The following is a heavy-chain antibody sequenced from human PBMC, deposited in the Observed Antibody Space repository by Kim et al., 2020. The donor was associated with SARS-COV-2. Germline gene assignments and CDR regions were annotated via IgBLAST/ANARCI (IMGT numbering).Heavy chain of an antibody. CDR2: IYYSGST. D-gene: IGHD3-22*01. CDR3: ARLYYYDSSGYPYYYYYYG. CDR1: GGSISSYY. V-gene: IGHV4-59*13. Sequence: SETLSLTCTVSGGSISSYYWSWIRQPPGKGLEWIGYIYYSGSTNYNPSLKSRVTISVDTSKNQFSLKLSSVTAADTAVYYCARLYYYDSSGYPYYYYYYG. J-gene: IGHJ6*01.